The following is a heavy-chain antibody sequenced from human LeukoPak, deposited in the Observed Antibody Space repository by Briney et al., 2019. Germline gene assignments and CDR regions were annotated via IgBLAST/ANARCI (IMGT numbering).Heavy chain of an antibody. Sequence: AGSLRLSCAASGFTFSGYGMHWVRQAPGKGLEWVAVISYDGSHKYHADSVKGRFTISRDNSKNTLYLQMNSVRAEDTAVYYCANAASTGNYGMDVWGQGTTVTVSS. J-gene: IGHJ6*02. CDR3: ANAASTGNYGMDV. CDR1: GFTFSGYG. D-gene: IGHD4-11*01. V-gene: IGHV3-30*18. CDR2: ISYDGSHK.